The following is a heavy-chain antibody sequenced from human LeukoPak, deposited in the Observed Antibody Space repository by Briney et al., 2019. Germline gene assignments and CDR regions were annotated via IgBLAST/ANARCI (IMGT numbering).Heavy chain of an antibody. V-gene: IGHV3-48*03. CDR1: GLTFSRYE. CDR2: TSSSGSII. CDR3: ARDLGMTDGDYVSYFDY. Sequence: GGSLRLSCAASGLTFSRYELNWVRQAPGKGLEWVSYTSSSGSIIYYADSVKGRFTISRDNAKNSLYLQMNSLRAEDTDVYYCARDLGMTDGDYVSYFDYWGQGTLVTVSS. D-gene: IGHD4-17*01. J-gene: IGHJ4*02.